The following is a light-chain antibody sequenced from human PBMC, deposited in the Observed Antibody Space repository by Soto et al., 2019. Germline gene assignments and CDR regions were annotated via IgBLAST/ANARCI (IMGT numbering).Light chain of an antibody. CDR1: QSVRNT. V-gene: IGKV3-11*01. Sequence: EIVLTQSPATLSLSPGERATLSCRASQSVRNTLAWYQQKPGQAPRLLIYDASNRATGIPGRFSGSGSGTDFTLTISSLETEDCAVYYCQQRFTFGPGTKVDIK. J-gene: IGKJ3*01. CDR3: QQRFT. CDR2: DAS.